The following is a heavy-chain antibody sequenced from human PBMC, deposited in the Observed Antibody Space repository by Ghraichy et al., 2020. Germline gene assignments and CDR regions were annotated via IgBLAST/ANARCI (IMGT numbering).Heavy chain of an antibody. D-gene: IGHD5-24*01. CDR1: GYSISSGYY. CDR3: ARVGGIGGRRWLLNDY. V-gene: IGHV4-38-2*02. CDR2: IYHSGST. J-gene: IGHJ4*02. Sequence: SQTLSLTCTVSGYSISSGYYWGWIRQPPGKGLEWIGSIYHSGSTYYNPSLKSRVTISVDTSKNQFSLKLSSVTAADTAVYYCARVGGIGGRRWLLNDYWGQGTLVTVSS.